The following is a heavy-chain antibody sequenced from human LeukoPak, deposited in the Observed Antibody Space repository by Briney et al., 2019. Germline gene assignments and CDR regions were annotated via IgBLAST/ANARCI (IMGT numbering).Heavy chain of an antibody. CDR1: GGSISSYY. CDR2: IYTSGST. D-gene: IGHD2-2*01. V-gene: IGHV4-4*07. CDR3: ARLICSTTNCHNWFDP. J-gene: IGHJ5*02. Sequence: PSETLSLTCTVSGGSISSYYWSWIRQPAGKGLEWIGRIYTSGSTNYNPSLKSRVTMSVDTSKYQFSLKLSSVTAADTAVYYCARLICSTTNCHNWFDPWGQGTLVTVSA.